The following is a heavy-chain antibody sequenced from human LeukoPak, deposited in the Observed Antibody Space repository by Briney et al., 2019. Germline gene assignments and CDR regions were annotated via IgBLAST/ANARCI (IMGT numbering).Heavy chain of an antibody. V-gene: IGHV5-51*01. CDR2: TYPGDSDP. CDR3: ARRRDSLVYFDY. Sequence: GESLKISCKGSGYSFTNYWIAWVRQTPGEGLEWMWITYPGDSDPRHSPSFQGHVPISADKSISTAYLQWSSLKASETAIHYCARRRDSLVYFDYWGQGTLVTVSS. CDR1: GYSFTNYW. D-gene: IGHD5-18*01. J-gene: IGHJ4*02.